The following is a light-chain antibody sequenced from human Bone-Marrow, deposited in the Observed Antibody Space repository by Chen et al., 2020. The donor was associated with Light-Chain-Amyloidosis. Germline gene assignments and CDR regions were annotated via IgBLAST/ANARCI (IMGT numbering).Light chain of an antibody. J-gene: IGKJ2*01. CDR2: DAS. CDR1: QSVSSY. Sequence: EIVLTQSPATLSLSPGERATLSCRASQSVSSYLAWYQQKPGQAPRLLIYDASNRATGIPARFSGSGSGTDFTLTISSLEPEDFAVYYCQQRSNWPRGYTFGQGIKLEIK. CDR3: QQRSNWPRGYT. V-gene: IGKV3-11*01.